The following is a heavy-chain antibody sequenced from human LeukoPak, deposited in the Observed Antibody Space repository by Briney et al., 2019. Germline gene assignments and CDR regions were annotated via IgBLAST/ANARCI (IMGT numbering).Heavy chain of an antibody. J-gene: IGHJ6*03. Sequence: SETLSLTCTVSGGSISSYYWSWIRQPPRKGLEWIGYIYYSGSTNYNPSLKSRVTISVDTSKNQLSLKLSSVTAADTAVYYCARSCSSTSCYDPLNYYYYMDVWGKGTTVTVSS. D-gene: IGHD2-2*01. CDR3: ARSCSSTSCYDPLNYYYYMDV. CDR2: IYYSGST. V-gene: IGHV4-59*01. CDR1: GGSISSYY.